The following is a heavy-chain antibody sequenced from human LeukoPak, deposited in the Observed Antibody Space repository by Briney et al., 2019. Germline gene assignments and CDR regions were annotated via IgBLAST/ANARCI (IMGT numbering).Heavy chain of an antibody. CDR3: ARDLRAFSSGWSGYMDV. CDR2: MNPNSGNT. J-gene: IGHJ6*03. V-gene: IGHV1-8*01. CDR1: GYTFTLYY. D-gene: IGHD6-19*01. Sequence: ASVKVSCKASGYTFTLYYIHWVRQAPGQGLEWMGWMNPNSGNTGYAQKFQGRVTMTRDMSTSTVYMELSSLRSEDTALYYCARDLRAFSSGWSGYMDVWGKGTTVTVSS.